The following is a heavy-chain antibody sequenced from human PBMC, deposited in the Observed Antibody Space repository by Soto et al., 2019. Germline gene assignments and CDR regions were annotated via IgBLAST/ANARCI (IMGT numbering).Heavy chain of an antibody. CDR2: ISGSGGST. Sequence: GGSLRLSCAASGFTFSSYAMSWVRQAPGKGLEWVSAISGSGGSTYYADSVKGRFTISRDNSKNTLYLQMNSLRAEDTAVYYCAKDPMPSRVVLAANRWFDPWGQGTLVTVSS. CDR1: GFTFSSYA. D-gene: IGHD2-2*01. J-gene: IGHJ5*02. V-gene: IGHV3-23*01. CDR3: AKDPMPSRVVLAANRWFDP.